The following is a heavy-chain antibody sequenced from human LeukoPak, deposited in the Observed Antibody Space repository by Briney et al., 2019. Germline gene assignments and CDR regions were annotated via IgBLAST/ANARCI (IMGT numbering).Heavy chain of an antibody. CDR1: GGSISGYY. Sequence: SETLSLTCTVSGGSISGYYWSWIRQPPGKGLEWIGYIHTSVSTKYNPSLKSRVTISVDTSKNQFSLKLTSVTAADTAVYYCARHTVSWYHFDPWGQETLVTVSS. CDR3: ARHTVSWYHFDP. J-gene: IGHJ5*02. V-gene: IGHV4-4*09. CDR2: IHTSVST. D-gene: IGHD6-13*01.